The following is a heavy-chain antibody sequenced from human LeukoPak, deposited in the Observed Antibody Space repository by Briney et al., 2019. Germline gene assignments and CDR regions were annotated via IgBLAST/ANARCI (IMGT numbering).Heavy chain of an antibody. V-gene: IGHV3-74*01. J-gene: IGHJ4*02. D-gene: IGHD3-16*02. Sequence: GGSLRLSCAASGFTFRSSWIHWVRQVPGKGLVWVSRINSDGSTTNYADSVKGRFTISRDNAKNTLYLQMDSLRAEDTAVYYCAKEGGYGELSSYFDYWGQGTLVTVSS. CDR3: AKEGGYGELSSYFDY. CDR1: GFTFRSSW. CDR2: INSDGSTT.